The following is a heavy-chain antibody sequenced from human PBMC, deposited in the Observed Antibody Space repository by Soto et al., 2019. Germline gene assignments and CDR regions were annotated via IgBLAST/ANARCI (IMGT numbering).Heavy chain of an antibody. J-gene: IGHJ4*02. CDR2: IRGYNGDT. Sequence: SSVKVSCKASCYPFTTYDMSWVRQAPGQGPEWMGWIRGYNGDTNYAQRLQGRVTMTIDTSTSTAYMELRNLKSGDTAIYYCGRVGSGSTPIDFWGQGTLVTVSS. CDR3: GRVGSGSTPIDF. CDR1: CYPFTTYD. V-gene: IGHV1-18*01. D-gene: IGHD6-25*01.